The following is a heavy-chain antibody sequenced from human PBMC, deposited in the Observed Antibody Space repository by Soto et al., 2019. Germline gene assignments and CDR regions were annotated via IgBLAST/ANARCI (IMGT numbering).Heavy chain of an antibody. CDR2: ISFEGSKK. Sequence: QVQLVESGGGVVQPGRSLRLSCAASGFTFSSYVMHWVRQAPGKGLEWVAGISFEGSKKYYADSVKGRLTISRDNSKNTLYLQMNSLRPEDTAVYYCARPYLSSTVTTWYYYYGMDVWGQGTPVTVSS. CDR1: GFTFSSYV. V-gene: IGHV3-30-3*01. D-gene: IGHD4-17*01. CDR3: ARPYLSSTVTTWYYYYGMDV. J-gene: IGHJ6*02.